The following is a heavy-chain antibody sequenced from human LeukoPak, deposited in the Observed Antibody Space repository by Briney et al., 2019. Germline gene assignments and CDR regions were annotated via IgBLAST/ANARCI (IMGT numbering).Heavy chain of an antibody. CDR1: GYTFTSYY. D-gene: IGHD6-13*01. J-gene: IGHJ4*02. CDR2: INPSGGST. CDR3: ARWAAAGTSGFDY. V-gene: IGHV1-46*01. Sequence: GASVKVSCKASGYTFTSYYMHWVRQAPGQGLEWMGLINPSGGSTSFAPKFQGRVTMTRDTSTGTVYMELSSLRSEDTAVYYCARWAAAGTSGFDYWGQGTLVTVSS.